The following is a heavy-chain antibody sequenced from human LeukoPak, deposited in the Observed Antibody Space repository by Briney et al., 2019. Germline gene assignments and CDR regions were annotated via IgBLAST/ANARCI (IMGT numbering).Heavy chain of an antibody. D-gene: IGHD1-1*01. CDR3: ARDVQTNYFDY. V-gene: IGHV1-18*01. Sequence: ASVKVSCKASGYTFTSYGISWVRQAPGQGLEWMGWISAYNGNTNYAQKLQGRVTMTTDTSTSTAHMELRSLRSDDTAVYYCARDVQTNYFDYWGQGTLVTVSS. CDR1: GYTFTSYG. J-gene: IGHJ4*02. CDR2: ISAYNGNT.